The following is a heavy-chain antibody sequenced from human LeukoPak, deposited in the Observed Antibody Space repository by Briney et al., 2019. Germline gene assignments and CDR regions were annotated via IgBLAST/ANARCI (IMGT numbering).Heavy chain of an antibody. CDR1: RFTFNNYA. D-gene: IGHD5-12*01. CDR2: IGGGGGST. J-gene: IGHJ4*02. Sequence: GGXXXXSXAXSRFTFNNYAMSWVRQAPGKGLEWVSAIGGGGGSTYYADSVKGRFTIYRENCRNTLYLQMNSLRAEDTAIYYCAREGYGALDYWGQGTLVAVSS. CDR3: AREGYGALDY. V-gene: IGHV3-23*01.